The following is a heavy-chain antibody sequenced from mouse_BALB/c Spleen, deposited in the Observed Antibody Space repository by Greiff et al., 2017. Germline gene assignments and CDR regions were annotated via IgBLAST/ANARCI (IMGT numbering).Heavy chain of an antibody. D-gene: IGHD2-14*01. CDR1: GFTFSNYW. J-gene: IGHJ3*01. CDR2: IRLKSNNYAT. Sequence: VKLMESGGGLVQPGGSMKLSCVASGFTFSNYWMNWVRQSPEKGLEWVAEIRLKSNNYATHYAESVKGRFTISRDDSKSSVYLQMNNLRAEDTGIYYCTPRGYDVGTWFAYGGKGTLVTVSA. V-gene: IGHV6-6*02. CDR3: TPRGYDVGTWFAY.